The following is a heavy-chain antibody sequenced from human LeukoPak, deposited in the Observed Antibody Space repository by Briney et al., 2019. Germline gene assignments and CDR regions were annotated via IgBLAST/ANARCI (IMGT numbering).Heavy chain of an antibody. D-gene: IGHD6-13*01. CDR3: TRSRPGTEAGQPNFDY. CDR1: GFTFSTYS. V-gene: IGHV3-48*01. CDR2: ISSISSII. J-gene: IGHJ4*02. Sequence: GGSLRLSCAASGFTFSTYSMSWVRQAPGKGLEWVSYISSISSIIYYADSVKGRFTISRDNARNSLYLQMNSLRAEDTVVYYCTRSRPGTEAGQPNFDYWGQGTLVTVSS.